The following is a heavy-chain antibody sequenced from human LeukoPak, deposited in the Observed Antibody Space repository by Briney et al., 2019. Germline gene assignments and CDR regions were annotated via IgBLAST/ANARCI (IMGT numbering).Heavy chain of an antibody. V-gene: IGHV4-59*11. D-gene: IGHD1-26*01. Sequence: SETLSLTCTVSGGSISSHYWSWIRQPPGKGLEWIGYIYYSGSTNYNPSLKSRVTISVDTSKNQFSLKLSSVTAADTAVYYCARGGHTNPSFYYWGQGTLVTVSS. CDR3: ARGGHTNPSFYY. J-gene: IGHJ4*02. CDR2: IYYSGST. CDR1: GGSISSHY.